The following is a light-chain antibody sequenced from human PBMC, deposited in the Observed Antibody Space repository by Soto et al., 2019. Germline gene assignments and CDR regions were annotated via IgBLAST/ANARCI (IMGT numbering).Light chain of an antibody. Sequence: QSALTQPACVSGSPGQSSTISCTGTSSDVGSYNLVSWYQQHPGKAPKLMIYEGSKRPSGVSNRFSGSKSGNTASLTISGLQAEDEADYYCCSYAGSSTWVFGGGTKLTVL. V-gene: IGLV2-23*01. CDR1: SSDVGSYNL. CDR2: EGS. J-gene: IGLJ3*02. CDR3: CSYAGSSTWV.